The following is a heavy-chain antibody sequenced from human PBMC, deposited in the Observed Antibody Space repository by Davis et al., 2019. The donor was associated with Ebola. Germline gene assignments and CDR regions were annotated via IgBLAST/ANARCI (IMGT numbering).Heavy chain of an antibody. Sequence: GESLKISCVASRFTFSNYGMYWVRQAPGKGLEWVAVISYDGSNKYYADSVKGRFTISRDNSKNTLYLQMNSLRAEDTAVYYCARDTAMANYYYYGMDVWGQGTTVTVSS. V-gene: IGHV3-30*19. CDR2: ISYDGSNK. D-gene: IGHD5-18*01. CDR3: ARDTAMANYYYYGMDV. J-gene: IGHJ6*02. CDR1: RFTFSNYG.